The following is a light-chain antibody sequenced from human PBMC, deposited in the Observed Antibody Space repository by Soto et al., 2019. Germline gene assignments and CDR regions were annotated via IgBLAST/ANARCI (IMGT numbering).Light chain of an antibody. J-gene: IGKJ1*01. CDR2: GAS. CDR3: LHYNNFPPEA. CDR1: QSVGRS. Sequence: EIVMTQSPATLSVSPGERATLSCRASQSVGRSLAWYQQTPGQAPRLLIFGASTRATGIPARFSGSGSGTEITITISSLESEYFAVYDCLHYNNFPPEAFGQGTKVDI. V-gene: IGKV3-15*01.